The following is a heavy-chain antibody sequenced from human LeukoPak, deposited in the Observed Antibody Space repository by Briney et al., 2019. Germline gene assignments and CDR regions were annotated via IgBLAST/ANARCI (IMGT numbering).Heavy chain of an antibody. Sequence: PSETLSLTCAVYGGSFSGYYWSWIRQPPGKGLEWIGEINHSGSTNYNPSLRSRVTISVDTSKNQFSLKLSSVTAADTAVYYCATGRRYCSSTSCYSYCSGGSCSWFDPWGQGTLVTVSS. V-gene: IGHV4-34*01. CDR1: GGSFSGYY. CDR2: INHSGST. D-gene: IGHD2-2*02. CDR3: ATGRRYCSSTSCYSYCSGGSCSWFDP. J-gene: IGHJ5*02.